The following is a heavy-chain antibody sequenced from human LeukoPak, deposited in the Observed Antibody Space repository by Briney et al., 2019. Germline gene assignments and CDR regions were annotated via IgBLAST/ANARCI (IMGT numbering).Heavy chain of an antibody. Sequence: GGSLRLSCAASVFTFSSYAMSWVRQAPGKGLEWVSAISGSGGSTYYADSVKGRFTISRDNSKNTRYLQMNSLRAEDTAVYYCAKTPGGYQLLYGYFDYWGQGTLVTVSS. CDR1: VFTFSSYA. CDR2: ISGSGGST. D-gene: IGHD2-2*02. V-gene: IGHV3-23*01. J-gene: IGHJ4*02. CDR3: AKTPGGYQLLYGYFDY.